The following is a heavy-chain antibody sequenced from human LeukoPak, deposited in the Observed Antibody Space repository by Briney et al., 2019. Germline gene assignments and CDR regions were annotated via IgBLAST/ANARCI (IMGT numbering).Heavy chain of an antibody. CDR1: GYTFPSYD. D-gene: IGHD2/OR15-2a*01. CDR3: ARGGISPPYYYGMDV. J-gene: IGHJ6*02. CDR2: MNPNSGNT. Sequence: ASVKVSCKASGYTFPSYDINWVRQATGQGLEWMGWMNPNSGNTGYAQKFQGRVTMTRNTSISTAYMELSSLRSEDTAVYYCARGGISPPYYYGMDVWGQGTTVTVSS. V-gene: IGHV1-8*01.